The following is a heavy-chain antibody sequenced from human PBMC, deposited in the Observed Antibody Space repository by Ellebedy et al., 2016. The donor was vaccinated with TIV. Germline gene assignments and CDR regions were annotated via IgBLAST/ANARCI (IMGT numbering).Heavy chain of an antibody. Sequence: AASVKVSCKASGYTSTSYGIGWVRQAPGQRHEWMGWISAYNGNTSYAQKLQGRVTITTNTSTSTAYMELRSLRSDDNAVYYCARDTMIVVVITYYYYGMDVWGQGTTVTVSS. CDR1: GYTSTSYG. CDR3: ARDTMIVVVITYYYYGMDV. D-gene: IGHD3-22*01. CDR2: ISAYNGNT. J-gene: IGHJ6*02. V-gene: IGHV1-18*01.